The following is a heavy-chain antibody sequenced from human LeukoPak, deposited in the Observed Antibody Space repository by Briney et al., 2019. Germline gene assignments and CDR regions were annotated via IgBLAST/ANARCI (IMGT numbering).Heavy chain of an antibody. CDR3: ARPTAVAGTLDY. CDR2: ISSSGTTI. V-gene: IGHV3-11*01. D-gene: IGHD6-19*01. J-gene: IGHJ4*02. CDR1: GLTFSDYY. Sequence: PGGSLRLSCAASGLTFSDYYMSWIRQAPGKGLEWVSYISSSGTTIYYADSVKGRFTISRDNAKNSLYLQMNSLRAEDTAVYYCARPTAVAGTLDYWGKGTLVTVSS.